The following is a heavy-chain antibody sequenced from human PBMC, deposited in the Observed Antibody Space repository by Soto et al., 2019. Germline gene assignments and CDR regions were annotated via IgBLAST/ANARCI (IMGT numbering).Heavy chain of an antibody. V-gene: IGHV3-20*04. CDR3: ARSNYYDDYWSPYDY. CDR1: GFTFDDFG. D-gene: IGHD3-3*01. Sequence: SLRLSCAASGFTFDDFGMSWVREAPGKGLEWVAGINWNGATIGYADSVKGRFTISRDNARNSLYLQMSSLRAEDTALYYCARSNYYDDYWSPYDYWGQGTLVTVSS. J-gene: IGHJ4*02. CDR2: INWNGATI.